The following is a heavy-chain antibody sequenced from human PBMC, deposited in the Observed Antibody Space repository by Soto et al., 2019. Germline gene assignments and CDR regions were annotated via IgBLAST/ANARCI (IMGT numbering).Heavy chain of an antibody. CDR3: TTGYNWNQRHYNWFDP. D-gene: IGHD1-20*01. Sequence: GGSLRLSCAASGFTFSNAWMSWVRQAPGKGLEWVGRIKSKTDGGTTDYAAPVKGRFTISRDDSKNTLYLQMNSLKTEDTAVYYCTTGYNWNQRHYNWFDPWGQGTLVTVSS. CDR2: IKSKTDGGTT. V-gene: IGHV3-15*01. J-gene: IGHJ5*02. CDR1: GFTFSNAW.